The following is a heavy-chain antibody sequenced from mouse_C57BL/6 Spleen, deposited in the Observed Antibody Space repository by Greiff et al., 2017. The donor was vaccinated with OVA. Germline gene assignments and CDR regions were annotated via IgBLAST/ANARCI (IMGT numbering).Heavy chain of an antibody. CDR1: GYTFTSYG. J-gene: IGHJ4*01. V-gene: IGHV1-81*01. CDR2: IYPRSGNT. D-gene: IGHD2-2*01. Sequence: QVQLQQSGAELARPGASVKLSCKASGYTFTSYGISWVKQRTGQGLEWIGEIYPRSGNTYYNEKFKGKATLTADKSSSPAYMELRSLTSEDSAVYFGARYGYYDAMDYWGQGTSVTVSS. CDR3: ARYGYYDAMDY.